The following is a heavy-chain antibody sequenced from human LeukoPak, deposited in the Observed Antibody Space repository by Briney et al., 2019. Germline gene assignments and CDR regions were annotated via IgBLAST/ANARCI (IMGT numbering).Heavy chain of an antibody. D-gene: IGHD3-10*02. CDR1: GFTFTTYW. Sequence: GGSVRLSCAASGFTFTTYWMHWVRQVPGKGLVWVARINTDGRVTTYADSVKGRFTVSRDNAENTLYLQMNDLRPEDTAVYYCIRETHVGLHLEYWGQGTLATVAS. V-gene: IGHV3-74*03. CDR2: INTDGRVT. CDR3: IRETHVGLHLEY. J-gene: IGHJ4*02.